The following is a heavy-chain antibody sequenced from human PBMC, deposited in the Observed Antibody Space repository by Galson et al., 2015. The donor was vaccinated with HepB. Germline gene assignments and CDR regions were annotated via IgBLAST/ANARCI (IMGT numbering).Heavy chain of an antibody. CDR2: ISSSSSYI. Sequence: SLRLSCAASGFTFSSYSMNWVRQAPGKGLEWVTYISSSSSYIYYADSVKGRFTISRDNAKNSLYLQMNSLRAEDTAVYYCARVALPSPYSSALLPYWGQGTLVTVSS. D-gene: IGHD6-19*01. V-gene: IGHV3-21*05. J-gene: IGHJ4*02. CDR3: ARVALPSPYSSALLPY. CDR1: GFTFSSYS.